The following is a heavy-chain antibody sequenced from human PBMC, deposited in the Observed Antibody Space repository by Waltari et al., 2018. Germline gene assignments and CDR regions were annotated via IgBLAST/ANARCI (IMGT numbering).Heavy chain of an antibody. J-gene: IGHJ4*02. Sequence: EVQLLESGGGLVQPGGSLRLSCAASGFTFRNYAMTWVRQVPGMGLEWVAAIDGSGDSTYYADSVRGRFTVSRDPSKTTLYLQMTSLRAEDTAVYYCAKNRGNLWYSEAYFDDWGQGTQVTVSS. CDR1: GFTFRNYA. CDR2: IDGSGDST. D-gene: IGHD2-15*01. CDR3: AKNRGNLWYSEAYFDD. V-gene: IGHV3-23*01.